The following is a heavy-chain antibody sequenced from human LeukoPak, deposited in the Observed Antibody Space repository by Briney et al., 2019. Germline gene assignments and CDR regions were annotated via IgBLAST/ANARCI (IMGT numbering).Heavy chain of an antibody. CDR1: GGSISSYY. J-gene: IGHJ4*02. CDR2: IYSSGST. V-gene: IGHV4-59*08. CDR3: ARQTGYKYHFDY. D-gene: IGHD3-9*01. Sequence: SETLSLTCTVSGGSISSYYWSWIRQPPGKGLEWIGNIYSSGSTNYNPSLKSRVTISVDTSKNQFSLRLSSVTAADTAMYYCARQTGYKYHFDYWGPGALVTVSS.